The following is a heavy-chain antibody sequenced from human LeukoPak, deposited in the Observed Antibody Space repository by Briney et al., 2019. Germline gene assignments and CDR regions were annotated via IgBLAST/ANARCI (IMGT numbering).Heavy chain of an antibody. CDR3: ARPETQYSSGLDGFDI. CDR2: IKQDGAEK. D-gene: IGHD6-19*01. J-gene: IGHJ3*02. V-gene: IGHV3-7*02. Sequence: GGSLRLSCAASGFTFDRFWMSWVRQPPGKGLEWVANIKQDGAEKYSVDSVKGRFTISRDNAKNTLYLQMNSLRTEDTAVYYCARPETQYSSGLDGFDIWGQGTMVTVSS. CDR1: GFTFDRFW.